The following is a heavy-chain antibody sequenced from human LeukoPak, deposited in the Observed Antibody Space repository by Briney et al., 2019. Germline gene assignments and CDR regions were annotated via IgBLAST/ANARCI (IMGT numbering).Heavy chain of an antibody. CDR1: GFTFSSYE. V-gene: IGHV3-48*03. CDR3: ARAGRRLFGVLIPLSFDY. J-gene: IGHJ4*02. D-gene: IGHD3-3*01. CDR2: ISGSGDII. Sequence: PGGSLRLSCAASGFTFSSYEMNWVRQAPGKGLEWISYISGSGDIIYYADSVKGRLTISRDNAKNLVFLQMNSLRADDTAVYYCARAGRRLFGVLIPLSFDYWGREPRSPSPQ.